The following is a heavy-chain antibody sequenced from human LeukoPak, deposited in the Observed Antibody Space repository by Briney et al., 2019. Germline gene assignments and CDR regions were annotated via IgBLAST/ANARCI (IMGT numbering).Heavy chain of an antibody. CDR2: ISGSGGST. D-gene: IGHD1-26*01. J-gene: IGHJ3*02. Sequence: GGSLRLSCGASGFTFSSYAMSWVRQAPGKGLEWVSAISGSGGSTYYADSVKGRFTISRDNSKNTLYLQMNSLRAEDTAVYYCAKYLGAQWDLTAGDAFDIWGQGTMVTVSS. CDR1: GFTFSSYA. CDR3: AKYLGAQWDLTAGDAFDI. V-gene: IGHV3-23*01.